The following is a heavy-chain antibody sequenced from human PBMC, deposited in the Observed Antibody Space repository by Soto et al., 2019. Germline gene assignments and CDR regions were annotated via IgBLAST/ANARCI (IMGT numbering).Heavy chain of an antibody. V-gene: IGHV1-2*04. CDR2: INPNSGGT. CDR1: GYTFTGDY. J-gene: IGHJ6*02. Sequence: ASVKVSCKAPGYTFTGDYMHWVRQAPGQGLEWMGWINPNSGGTNYAQKFQGWVTMTRDTSISTAYMELSRLRSDDTAVYYCARDQDSSGWPYYYYYYGMDVWGQGTTVTVSS. D-gene: IGHD6-19*01. CDR3: ARDQDSSGWPYYYYYYGMDV.